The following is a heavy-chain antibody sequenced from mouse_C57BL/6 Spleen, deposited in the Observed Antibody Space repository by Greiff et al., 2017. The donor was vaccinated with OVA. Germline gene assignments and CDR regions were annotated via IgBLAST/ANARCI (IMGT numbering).Heavy chain of an antibody. Sequence: EVKLVESGGDLVKPGGSLKLSCAASGFTFSSYGMSWVRQTPDKRLEWVATISSGGSYTYYPDSVQGRFTISRDNAKNTLYLQMSSLKSEDTAMYYCARQGGYFDYWGQGTTLTVSS. CDR3: ARQGGYFDY. J-gene: IGHJ2*01. CDR2: ISSGGSYT. V-gene: IGHV5-6*01. CDR1: GFTFSSYG.